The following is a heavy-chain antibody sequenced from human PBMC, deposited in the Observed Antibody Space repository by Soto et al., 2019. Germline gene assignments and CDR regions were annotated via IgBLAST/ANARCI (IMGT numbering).Heavy chain of an antibody. J-gene: IGHJ4*02. V-gene: IGHV1-2*02. CDR1: GYTFTDYY. CDR3: SRASAVAGGSSNSRRNDY. Sequence: ASVKVSCQASGYTFTDYYMHWVRQAPGQALEWMGWINPTSGGTSYAQNSQGRVTMTRDTSTSTAYMELSRLSSDDTAVYYCSRASAVAGGSSNSRRNDYWGQGTLVTVSS. CDR2: INPTSGGT. D-gene: IGHD6-19*01.